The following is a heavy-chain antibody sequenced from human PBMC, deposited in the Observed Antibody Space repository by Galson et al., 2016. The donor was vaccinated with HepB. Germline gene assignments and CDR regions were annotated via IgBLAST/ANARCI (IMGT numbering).Heavy chain of an antibody. CDR2: ISGSGGST. CDR3: ARGNTVPGAFLFDS. D-gene: IGHD2-2*01. Sequence: LRLSCAASGFTFSSYAMSWVRQAPGKGLEWVSAISGSGGSTYYADSVKGRFTISRDNSKNTLYLQMNSLRAEDTAVYYCARGNTVPGAFLFDSWGQGTLVTVSS. V-gene: IGHV3-23*01. CDR1: GFTFSSYA. J-gene: IGHJ4*02.